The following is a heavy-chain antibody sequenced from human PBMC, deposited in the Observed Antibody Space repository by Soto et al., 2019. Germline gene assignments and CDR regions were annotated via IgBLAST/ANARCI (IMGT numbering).Heavy chain of an antibody. J-gene: IGHJ5*02. D-gene: IGHD3-10*01. Sequence: ASVKVSCKASGYTFTSYAMLWVRQAPGQRLEWMGWINAGNGNTKYSQKFQGRVTITRDTSASTAYMELSSLRSEDTAVYYCARVTKFYYGSGSPEGFDPWGQGTLVTVSS. CDR3: ARVTKFYYGSGSPEGFDP. CDR2: INAGNGNT. CDR1: GYTFTSYA. V-gene: IGHV1-3*01.